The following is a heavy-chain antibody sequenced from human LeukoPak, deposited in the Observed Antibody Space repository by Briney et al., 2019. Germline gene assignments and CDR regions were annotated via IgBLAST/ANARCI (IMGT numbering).Heavy chain of an antibody. V-gene: IGHV3-15*01. CDR2: IKSKTDGGTT. Sequence: NPGGSLRLSCAASGFTFSNAWMSWVRQAPGKGLEWVGRIKSKTDGGTTDYAAPVKGRFTISRDDSKNTLYLQMNSLKTEDTAVYYCTTRERIAVDTFDYWGQGTLVTVSS. CDR3: TTRERIAVDTFDY. D-gene: IGHD6-19*01. CDR1: GFTFSNAW. J-gene: IGHJ4*02.